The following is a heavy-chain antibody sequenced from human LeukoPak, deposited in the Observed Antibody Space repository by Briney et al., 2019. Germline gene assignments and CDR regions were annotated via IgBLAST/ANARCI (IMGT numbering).Heavy chain of an antibody. J-gene: IGHJ5*02. CDR1: GGSISSYY. CDR3: ARDVTSDTYYDFWSGGNWFDP. D-gene: IGHD3-3*01. V-gene: IGHV4-59*01. Sequence: SETLSLTCTVSGGSISSYYWSWIRQPPGKGLEWIGSIYYSGSTNYNPSLKSRVTISVDTSKNQFSLKLSSVTAADTAVYYCARDVTSDTYYDFWSGGNWFDPWGQGTLVTVSS. CDR2: IYYSGST.